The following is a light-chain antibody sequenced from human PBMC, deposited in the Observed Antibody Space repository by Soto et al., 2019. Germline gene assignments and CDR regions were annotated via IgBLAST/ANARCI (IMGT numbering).Light chain of an antibody. CDR1: QTVSSSH. Sequence: EVVLTQSPGTLSLSPGERATLSCRASQTVSSSHLAWYQQKPGQAPRLLIYGASDRATDIPDRFSGSGSGTDFTLTVSRLEPGDFAVYYCQHFGSSPPTYTFGQGTKLEIK. CDR3: QHFGSSPPTYT. J-gene: IGKJ2*01. CDR2: GAS. V-gene: IGKV3-20*01.